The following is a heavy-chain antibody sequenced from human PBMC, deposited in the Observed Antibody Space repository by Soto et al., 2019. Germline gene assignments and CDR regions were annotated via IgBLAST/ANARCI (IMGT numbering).Heavy chain of an antibody. CDR3: GRVGGYSLDY. V-gene: IGHV4-34*01. CDR2: INHSGRK. J-gene: IGHJ4*02. Sequence: PSETLSLTCAVYGGSFSGYYWSWIRQPPGKGLEWIGEINHSGRKNYNPSLKSRVTISVDTSKNQFYLKLSSVTAADTAVSYCGRVGGYSLDYWGQGTLVTVSS. D-gene: IGHD6-13*01. CDR1: GGSFSGYY.